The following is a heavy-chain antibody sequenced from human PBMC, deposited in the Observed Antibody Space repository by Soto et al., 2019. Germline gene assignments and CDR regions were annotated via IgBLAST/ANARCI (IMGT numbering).Heavy chain of an antibody. J-gene: IGHJ3*01. Sequence: EVQLVESGGGLVQPGRSLRLSCAASGFTFDDYALHWVRQAPGKGLEWVSGISFNSGSIGYADSVKGRFTISRDTAKKSLYLQMKGLRPEDTAFYYCVRDIEENQLLYDAYDVWGQGTRVTVSS. V-gene: IGHV3-9*01. CDR3: VRDIEENQLLYDAYDV. CDR2: ISFNSGSI. D-gene: IGHD1-1*01. CDR1: GFTFDDYA.